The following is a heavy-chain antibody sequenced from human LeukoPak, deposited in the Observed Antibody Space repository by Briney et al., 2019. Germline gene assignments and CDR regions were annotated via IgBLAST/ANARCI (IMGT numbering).Heavy chain of an antibody. CDR1: GGSISTYY. D-gene: IGHD5-18*01. Sequence: SETLSLTCSVAGGSISTYYWNWIRQTPGKGLEWIGHISYGNTDYNPSLKSRVTISVETSKNQTSVTAADTAVYYCARDKAHSYGRYFDPWGQGALVIVSS. CDR2: ISYGNT. CDR3: ARDKAHSYGRYFDP. V-gene: IGHV4-59*01. J-gene: IGHJ5*02.